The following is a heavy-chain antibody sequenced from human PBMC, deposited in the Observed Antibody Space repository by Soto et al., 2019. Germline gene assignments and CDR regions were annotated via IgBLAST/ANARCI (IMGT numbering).Heavy chain of an antibody. J-gene: IGHJ6*03. CDR1: YGYISDHY. Sequence: SEPLCLTCTVSYGYISDHYWSWIRKPKGKGLEWIGYISYSGSTNYNPSLKSRLTISVDTSKNQFSLKLSSVTAADPAGYYCACGAKPTVTPYYYSRFRDVWCKGPPVT. CDR2: ISYSGST. D-gene: IGHD4-17*01. CDR3: ACGAKPTVTPYYYSRFRDV. V-gene: IGHV4-59*11.